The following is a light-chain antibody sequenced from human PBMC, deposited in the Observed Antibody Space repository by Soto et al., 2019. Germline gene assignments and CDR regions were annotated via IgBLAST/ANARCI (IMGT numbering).Light chain of an antibody. CDR3: QTWGTGVV. V-gene: IGLV4-69*01. J-gene: IGLJ7*01. Sequence: QLKLTQSPSASASLGASVSLTCTLSSGHTTYSIAWHQQRPEKGPRFLLKIDSDGSHKKGDGISDRFSGSSSGAERNLTISSLQSEDEAEYFCQTWGTGVVFGGGTQLTVL. CDR1: SGHTTYS. CDR2: IDSDGSH.